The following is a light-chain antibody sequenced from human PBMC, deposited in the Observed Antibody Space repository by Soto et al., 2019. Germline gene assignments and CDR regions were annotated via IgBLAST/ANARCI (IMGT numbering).Light chain of an antibody. CDR1: SSDVGGYNF. CDR2: DVY. CDR3: FSYTSSTRYV. J-gene: IGLJ1*01. Sequence: QSALTQPAAVSGSPGQSITISCTGTSSDVGGYNFVSWYQQHPGKAPKVMIYDVYNRPSGVSNRFSGSKSGNTASLTISGLQAEDEADYYFFSYTSSTRYVFGIATKATVL. V-gene: IGLV2-14*01.